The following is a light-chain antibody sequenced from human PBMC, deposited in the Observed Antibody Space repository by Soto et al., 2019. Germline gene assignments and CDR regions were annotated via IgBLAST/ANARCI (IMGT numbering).Light chain of an antibody. J-gene: IGKJ1*01. CDR1: QSISSW. CDR3: QQYNSYSAT. Sequence: DIQMTQSPSTLSASVGDRVTITCRASQSISSWLAWYQQKPGKAPKLLIYDASSLESGVPSRFSGSGSGTEFKITISSLQPDAFATYYCQQYNSYSATFGQGTKVKI. V-gene: IGKV1-5*01. CDR2: DAS.